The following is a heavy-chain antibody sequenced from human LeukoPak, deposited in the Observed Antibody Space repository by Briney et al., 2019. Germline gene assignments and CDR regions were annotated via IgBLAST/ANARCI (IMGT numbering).Heavy chain of an antibody. J-gene: IGHJ5*02. D-gene: IGHD5-24*01. V-gene: IGHV4-61*01. Sequence: SETLSLTCTVSGVSVSSGSYYWRWIRQPPGKGLEWIGYMYNSGSTNYNPSLKSRVTISVDTSKNQFSLKLSSVTAADTAVYYCARARDGHINNWFDPWGQGTLVTVSS. CDR1: GVSVSSGSYY. CDR2: MYNSGST. CDR3: ARARDGHINNWFDP.